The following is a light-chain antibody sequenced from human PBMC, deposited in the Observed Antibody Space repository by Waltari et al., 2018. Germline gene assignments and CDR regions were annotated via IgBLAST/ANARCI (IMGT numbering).Light chain of an antibody. J-gene: IGLJ3*02. Sequence: QLVLTQSPSASASLGASVKLTCTLISGHSSYVIAWLQQQPEKGPRYLMKVNSDGSHSKGDEIPDRFSGSSSGAERYLTISSLQSEDEADYYCQTGGHGTWVFGGGTKLTVL. V-gene: IGLV4-69*01. CDR1: SGHSSYV. CDR2: VNSDGSH. CDR3: QTGGHGTWV.